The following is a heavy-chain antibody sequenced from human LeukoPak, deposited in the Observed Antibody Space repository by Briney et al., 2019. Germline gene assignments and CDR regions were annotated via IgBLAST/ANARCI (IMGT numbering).Heavy chain of an antibody. V-gene: IGHV1-18*04. CDR1: GYTFTSYG. CDR3: ARDLGYSSDSVIDY. D-gene: IGHD5-18*01. Sequence: ASVKVSCKASGYTFTSYGISWVRQAPGQVLEWMGWISAYNGNTNYAQKLQGRVTMTTDTSTSTAYMELRSLRSDDTAVYYCARDLGYSSDSVIDYWGQGTLVTVSS. CDR2: ISAYNGNT. J-gene: IGHJ4*02.